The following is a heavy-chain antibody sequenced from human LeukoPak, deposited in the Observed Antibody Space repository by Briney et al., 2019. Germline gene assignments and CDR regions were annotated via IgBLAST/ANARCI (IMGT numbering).Heavy chain of an antibody. J-gene: IGHJ6*03. D-gene: IGHD5/OR15-5a*01. CDR1: GGSISSGSYY. Sequence: SETLSLTCTVSGGSISSGSYYWSWIRQPAGKGLEWIGRIYTSGSTNYNPSLKSRVTISVDTSKNQFSLKLSSVTAADTAVYYCARLTSSYYYMDVWGKGTTVTISS. CDR2: IYTSGST. V-gene: IGHV4-61*02. CDR3: ARLTSSYYYMDV.